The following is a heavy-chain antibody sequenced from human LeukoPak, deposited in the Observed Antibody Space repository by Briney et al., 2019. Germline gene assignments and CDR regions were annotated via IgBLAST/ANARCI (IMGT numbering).Heavy chain of an antibody. J-gene: IGHJ3*02. CDR3: AHSGTVTTPHDAFDI. Sequence: SGPTLVKPTQTLTXTCTFSGFSLSTSGVGVGWIRQPPGKALEWLALIYWSDDKRYSPSLKSRLTITKDTSKNQVVLTMTNMDPVDTATYYCAHSGTVTTPHDAFDIWGQGTMVTVSS. D-gene: IGHD4-17*01. V-gene: IGHV2-5*01. CDR2: IYWSDDK. CDR1: GFSLSTSGVG.